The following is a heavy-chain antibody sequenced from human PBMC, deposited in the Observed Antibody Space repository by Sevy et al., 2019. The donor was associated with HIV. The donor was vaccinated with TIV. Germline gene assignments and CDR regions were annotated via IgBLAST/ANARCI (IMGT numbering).Heavy chain of an antibody. Sequence: GGSLRLSCAASGFTFSNAWMSWVRQAPGKGLEWVGRIKSKTDGGTTDYAAPVKGRFTISRDDSKNTLYLQMNSLKTEDTAVYYCTTDHCYDSSGLIYYFDYWGQGTLVTVSS. V-gene: IGHV3-15*01. D-gene: IGHD3-22*01. J-gene: IGHJ4*02. CDR3: TTDHCYDSSGLIYYFDY. CDR1: GFTFSNAW. CDR2: IKSKTDGGTT.